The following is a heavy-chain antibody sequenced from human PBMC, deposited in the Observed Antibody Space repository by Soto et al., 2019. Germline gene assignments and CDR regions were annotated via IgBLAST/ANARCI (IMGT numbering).Heavy chain of an antibody. CDR3: ARLQSHFGSGTYYLDY. Sequence: QLQLQESGPGLVQPSETLSLTCAVSGDSITTATYWGWIRQPPGKGLQCIGSIYHTGTTYYTPSLEGHVFVSLVSPKNQFSLQLNPVTAADTAVYYCARLQSHFGSGTYYLDYWGQGTLVTVSS. D-gene: IGHD3-10*01. V-gene: IGHV4-39*01. J-gene: IGHJ4*02. CDR2: IYHTGTT. CDR1: GDSITTATY.